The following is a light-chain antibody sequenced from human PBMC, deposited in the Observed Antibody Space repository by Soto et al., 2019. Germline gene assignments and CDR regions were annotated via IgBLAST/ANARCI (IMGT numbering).Light chain of an antibody. CDR2: EVS. CDR3: AAWDDTLNGQV. V-gene: IGLV2-8*01. Sequence: QSALTQPPSASGSPGQSVTISCTGTSSDVGGYNFVSWYQHHPGKAPKLMIYEVSKRPSGVPDRFSGSKSGNTASLTVSGLQAEDEADYYCAAWDDTLNGQVFGGGTQLTVL. CDR1: SSDVGGYNF. J-gene: IGLJ3*02.